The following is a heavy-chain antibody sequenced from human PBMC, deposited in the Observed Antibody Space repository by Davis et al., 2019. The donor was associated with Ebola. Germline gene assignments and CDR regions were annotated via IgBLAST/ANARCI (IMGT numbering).Heavy chain of an antibody. J-gene: IGHJ3*02. V-gene: IGHV3-43*02. CDR2: ISGDGGST. CDR1: GFTFDDYA. Sequence: GESLKISCAASGFTFDDYAMHWVRQAPGKGLEWVSLISGDGGSTYYADSVKGRFTISRDNSKNTLYLQMKSLRAEDTAVYYCAKDRESSSGYYDTFDIWGQGTMVTVSS. CDR3: AKDRESSSGYYDTFDI. D-gene: IGHD3-22*01.